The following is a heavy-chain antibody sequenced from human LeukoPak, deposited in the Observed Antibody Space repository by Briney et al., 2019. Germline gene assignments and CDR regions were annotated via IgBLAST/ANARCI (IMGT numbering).Heavy chain of an antibody. V-gene: IGHV3-23*01. Sequence: GGSLRLSCAASGFTFSSYAMSWVRQAPGKGLEWVSAISGSGGSTYYADSVKGRFTISRDNSKNTLYLQMNSLRAEDTAVYYCAKARSGMITLGGVISRWGQGTLVTVSS. J-gene: IGHJ4*02. CDR3: AKARSGMITLGGVISR. CDR1: GFTFSSYA. CDR2: ISGSGGST. D-gene: IGHD3-16*02.